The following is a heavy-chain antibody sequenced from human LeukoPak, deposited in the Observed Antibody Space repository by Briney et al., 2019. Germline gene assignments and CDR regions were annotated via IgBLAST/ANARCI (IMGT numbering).Heavy chain of an antibody. CDR2: INAGNGNT. Sequence: ASVKVSCKASGYTFASYAMHWVRQAPGQRLEWMGWINAGNGNTKYSQKFQGRVTITRDTSASTAYMELSSLRSEDTAVYYCARDVGGSYFDYWGQGTLVTVSS. V-gene: IGHV1-3*01. CDR3: ARDVGGSYFDY. CDR1: GYTFASYA. J-gene: IGHJ4*02. D-gene: IGHD3-16*01.